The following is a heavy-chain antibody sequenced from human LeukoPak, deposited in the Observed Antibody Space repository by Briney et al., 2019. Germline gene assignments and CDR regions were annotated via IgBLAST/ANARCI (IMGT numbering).Heavy chain of an antibody. CDR3: ASSSITMVRGVIYTYDY. J-gene: IGHJ4*02. Sequence: PSETLSLTCTVSGGSISSSSYYWGWIRQPPGKGLEWIGSIYYCGSTYYNPSLKSRVTISVDTSKNQFSLKLSSVTAADTAVYYCASSSITMVRGVIYTYDYWGQGTLVTVSS. CDR2: IYYCGST. CDR1: GGSISSSSYY. D-gene: IGHD3-10*01. V-gene: IGHV4-39*01.